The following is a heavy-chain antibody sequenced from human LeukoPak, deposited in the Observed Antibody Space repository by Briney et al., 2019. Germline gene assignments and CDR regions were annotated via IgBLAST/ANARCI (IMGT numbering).Heavy chain of an antibody. Sequence: SVKVSCKASGGTFSSYAISWVRQAPGQGLEWMGRIIPILGIANYAQKFQGRVTITADKSTSTAYMELSSLRSEDTAVYYCARSTYYYDSSGYYPDYWGQGTLVTVSS. J-gene: IGHJ4*02. CDR1: GGTFSSYA. CDR3: ARSTYYYDSSGYYPDY. D-gene: IGHD3-22*01. V-gene: IGHV1-69*04. CDR2: IIPILGIA.